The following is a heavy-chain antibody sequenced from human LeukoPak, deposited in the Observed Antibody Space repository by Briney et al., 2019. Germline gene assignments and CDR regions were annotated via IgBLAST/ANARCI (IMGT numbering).Heavy chain of an antibody. V-gene: IGHV4-39*07. CDR1: GGSISSSSYY. CDR2: INHSGST. CDR3: ARGGGRITMVRGPTGAYWFDP. J-gene: IGHJ5*02. Sequence: SETLSLTCTVSGGSISSSSYYWSWIRQPPGKGLEWIGEINHSGSTNYNPSLKSRVTISVDTSKNQFSLKLSSVTAADTAVYYCARGGGRITMVRGPTGAYWFDPWGQGTLVTVSS. D-gene: IGHD3-10*01.